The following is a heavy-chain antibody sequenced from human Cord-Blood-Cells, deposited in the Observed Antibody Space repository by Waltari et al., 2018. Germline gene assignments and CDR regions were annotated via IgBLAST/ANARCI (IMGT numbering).Heavy chain of an antibody. J-gene: IGHJ4*02. Sequence: QVQLVESGGGVVQPGRSLRLSCAASGFTFSSYGMHCVRHAPGKGLEWVAVIWYDGSNKYYADSVKGRFTISRDNSKNTLYLQMNSLRAEDTAVYYCARDANYYDSSGFLYWGQGTLVTVSS. D-gene: IGHD3-22*01. CDR1: GFTFSSYG. CDR2: IWYDGSNK. CDR3: ARDANYYDSSGFLY. V-gene: IGHV3-33*01.